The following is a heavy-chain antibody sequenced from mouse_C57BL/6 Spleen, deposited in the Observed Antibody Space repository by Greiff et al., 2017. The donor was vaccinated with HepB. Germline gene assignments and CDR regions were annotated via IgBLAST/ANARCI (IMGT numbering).Heavy chain of an antibody. CDR1: GFNIKDDY. V-gene: IGHV14-4*01. CDR3: TTGYSNYFDY. CDR2: IDPENGDT. D-gene: IGHD2-5*01. Sequence: VQLQQSGAELVRPGASVKLSCTASGFNIKDDYMHWVKQRPEQGLEWIGWIDPENGDTEYAAKFQGKATITADTSSNTAYLQLSILTSEYTAVYYCTTGYSNYFDYWGQGTTLTVSS. J-gene: IGHJ2*01.